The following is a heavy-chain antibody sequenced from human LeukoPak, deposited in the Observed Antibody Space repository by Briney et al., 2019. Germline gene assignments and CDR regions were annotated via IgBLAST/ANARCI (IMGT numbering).Heavy chain of an antibody. J-gene: IGHJ2*01. V-gene: IGHV3-13*01. CDR2: IGTAGDT. CDR3: ARVVPPAVTADWYFDL. D-gene: IGHD2-2*01. CDR1: GFTFSNYD. Sequence: GGSLRLSCAASGFTFSNYDTHWVRQATGKGLEWVSGIGTAGDTYYAGSVKGRFTISRENAKNSLYLQMNSLRVGDTAVYYCARVVPPAVTADWYFDLWGRGTLVTVSS.